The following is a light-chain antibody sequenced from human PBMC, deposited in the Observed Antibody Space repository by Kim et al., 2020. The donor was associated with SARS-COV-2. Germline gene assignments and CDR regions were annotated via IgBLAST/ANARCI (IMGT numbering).Light chain of an antibody. CDR3: ETWDSNTRV. J-gene: IGLJ3*02. V-gene: IGLV4-60*03. CDR1: SGHRSYI. CDR2: LQGSGNS. Sequence: SSVKPTCTLSSGHRSYIIAWHPQQPGKAPRYLMKLQGSGNSNKGSGVPELFSGSSSGADRYLTISNLQSEDEADYYCETWDSNTRVFGGGTKLTVL.